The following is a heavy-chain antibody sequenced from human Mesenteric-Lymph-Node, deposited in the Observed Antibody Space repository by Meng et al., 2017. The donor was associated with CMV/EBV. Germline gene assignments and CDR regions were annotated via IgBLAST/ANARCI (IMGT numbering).Heavy chain of an antibody. V-gene: IGHV6-1*01. CDR3: ARGVVPAALDY. CDR2: TYYRSKWYN. J-gene: IGHJ4*02. D-gene: IGHD2-2*01. CDR1: GDSVSGNSPA. Sequence: LRLSCAISGDSVSGNSPAWNWIRQSPSRGLEWLGRTYYRSKWYNDYAVSVKGRITITPDTSKNQFSLLLSSVTPEDTAVYYCARGVVPAALDYWGQGTLVTVSS.